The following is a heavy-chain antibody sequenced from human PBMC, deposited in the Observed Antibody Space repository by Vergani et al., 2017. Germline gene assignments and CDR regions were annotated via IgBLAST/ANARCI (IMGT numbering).Heavy chain of an antibody. CDR1: GGSISSSSYY. D-gene: IGHD6-19*01. V-gene: IGHV4-39*07. J-gene: IGHJ6*02. Sequence: QLQLQESGPGLVKPSETLSLTCTVSGGSISSSSYYWGWIRQPPGKGLEWIGSIYYSGSTYYNPSLKSRVTISVDTSKNQFSLKLSSVTAADTAVYYCAKVSYSSGWYVGYGMDVWGQGTTVTVYS. CDR3: AKVSYSSGWYVGYGMDV. CDR2: IYYSGST.